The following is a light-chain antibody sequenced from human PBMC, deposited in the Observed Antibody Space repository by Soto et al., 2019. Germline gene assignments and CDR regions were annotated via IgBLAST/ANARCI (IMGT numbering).Light chain of an antibody. CDR2: HAS. J-gene: IGKJ5*01. CDR3: QQYNTWPLT. V-gene: IGKV3-15*01. CDR1: QSVAGTY. Sequence: IVLTHAPGTLSLSPGEIAALSGRAIQSVAGTYLACYQQKPGQAPRLLIYHASPRATGIPARFSGSGSGTEFTLTISSLQSEDFAIYYCQQYNTWPLTFGQGTRLQIK.